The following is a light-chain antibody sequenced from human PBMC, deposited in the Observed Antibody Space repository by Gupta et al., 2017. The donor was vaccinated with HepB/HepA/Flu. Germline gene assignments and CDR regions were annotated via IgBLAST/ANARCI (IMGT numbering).Light chain of an antibody. CDR3: AAWAVTLDVLV. Sequence: QFVLTQPPSASGTPGQRVTISCSGSSSNIGTHTVNWYQQLPGTTPKLLIFNDDQRPSGVPDRFSGSKSDTSASLALSGLQSDDEADYDCAAWAVTLDVLVFGGGTKLTVL. CDR2: NDD. J-gene: IGLJ2*01. CDR1: SSNIGTHT. V-gene: IGLV1-44*01.